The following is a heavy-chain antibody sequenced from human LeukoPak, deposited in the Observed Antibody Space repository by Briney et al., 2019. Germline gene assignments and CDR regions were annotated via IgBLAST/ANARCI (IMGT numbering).Heavy chain of an antibody. Sequence: KPSETLSLTCTVSGGSVSSGGYYWSWIRQPPGKGLEWIGYIYYSGSTNYNPSLKSRVTISVDTSKNQFSLKLSSVTAADTAVYYCAREYRSSWYNWFDPWGQGTLVTVSS. CDR1: GGSVSSGGYY. CDR3: AREYRSSWYNWFDP. CDR2: IYYSGST. J-gene: IGHJ5*02. V-gene: IGHV4-61*08. D-gene: IGHD6-13*01.